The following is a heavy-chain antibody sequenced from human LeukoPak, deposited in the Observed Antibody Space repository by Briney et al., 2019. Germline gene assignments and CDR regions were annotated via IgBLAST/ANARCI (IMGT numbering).Heavy chain of an antibody. CDR2: IYYTGST. CDR1: IVSIKNYY. V-gene: IGHV4-59*01. CDR3: ARDLA. Sequence: SETLSLTCSFSIVSIKNYYWNWIRQSPGKGLQWIGYIYYTGSTDYNFSLKSRVTISLDTSENQFSLRLNSVTAADSAVYYCARDLAWG. J-gene: IGHJ5*01.